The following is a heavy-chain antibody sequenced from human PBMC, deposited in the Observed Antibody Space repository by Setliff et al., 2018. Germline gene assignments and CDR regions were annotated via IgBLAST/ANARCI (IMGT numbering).Heavy chain of an antibody. J-gene: IGHJ6*02. CDR3: ARNYYGSGSYYLKVVYYYYGMDV. V-gene: IGHV1-2*02. CDR2: INPNSGGT. D-gene: IGHD3-10*01. CDR1: GYTFTSYG. Sequence: GASVKVSCKASGYTFTSYGISWVRQAPGQGLEWMGWINPNSGGTNYAQKFQGRVTMTRDTSISTAYMELSSLRSEDTAVYYCARNYYGSGSYYLKVVYYYYGMDVWGQGTTVTVSS.